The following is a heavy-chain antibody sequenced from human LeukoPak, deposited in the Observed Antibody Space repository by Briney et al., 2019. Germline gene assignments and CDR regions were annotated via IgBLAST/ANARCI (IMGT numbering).Heavy chain of an antibody. D-gene: IGHD3-22*01. CDR1: GFTFSSYS. CDR2: ISSSSSTI. V-gene: IGHV3-48*01. Sequence: QSGGSLRLSCAASGFTFSSYSMNWVRQAPGKGLEWVSYISSSSSTIYYADSVKGRFTISRDNAKNSLYLQMNSLRAEDTAVYYCARTNYYDSSGYYYVLFDYWGQGTLVTVSS. CDR3: ARTNYYDSSGYYYVLFDY. J-gene: IGHJ4*02.